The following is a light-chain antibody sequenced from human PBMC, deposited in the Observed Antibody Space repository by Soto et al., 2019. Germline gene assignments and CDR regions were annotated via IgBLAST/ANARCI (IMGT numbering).Light chain of an antibody. CDR1: QSVSSD. Sequence: EIVVTQSRATLSVSPGERATLSCRASQSVSSDLAWYQQKPGQAPRLLIYGASNRATGIPDRFSGSGSGTDFTLTISRLEPEDFAVYYCQQYGSSGTFGQGTKVDIK. CDR3: QQYGSSGT. V-gene: IGKV3-20*01. J-gene: IGKJ1*01. CDR2: GAS.